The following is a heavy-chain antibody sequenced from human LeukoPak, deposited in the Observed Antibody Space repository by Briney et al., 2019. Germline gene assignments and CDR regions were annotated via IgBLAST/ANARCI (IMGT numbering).Heavy chain of an antibody. CDR2: ISSSSTI. CDR1: GFTFSSYS. J-gene: IGHJ4*02. V-gene: IGHV3-48*01. D-gene: IGHD6-19*01. CDR3: AREDGIAVAIDY. Sequence: GGSLRLSXAASGFTFSSYSMNWVRQAPGKGLEWVSYISSSSTIYYADSVKGRFTISRDNAKNSLYLQMNSLRAEDTAVYYCAREDGIAVAIDYWGQGTLVTVSS.